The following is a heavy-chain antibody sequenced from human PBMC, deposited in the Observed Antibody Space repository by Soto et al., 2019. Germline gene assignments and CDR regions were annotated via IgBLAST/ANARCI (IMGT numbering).Heavy chain of an antibody. J-gene: IGHJ6*02. Sequence: GGSLRLSCAASGFTFSSYAMSWVRQAPGKGLEWVSAISGSGGSTYYADSVKGRFTISRDNSKNTLYLQMNSLRAEDTAVYCCGTPPYGSGSYYGMDVWGQGTTVTVSS. CDR1: GFTFSSYA. CDR3: GTPPYGSGSYYGMDV. D-gene: IGHD3-10*01. CDR2: ISGSGGST. V-gene: IGHV3-23*01.